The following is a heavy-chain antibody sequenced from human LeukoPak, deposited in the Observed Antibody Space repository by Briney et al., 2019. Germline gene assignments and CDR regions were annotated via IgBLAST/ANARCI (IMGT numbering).Heavy chain of an antibody. Sequence: SETLSLTCTVSGGSISSSSYYWGWIRQPPGKGLEWIGSIYYSGSTYYNPSLKSRVTISDTSRNQFSLKLSSVTAADTAVYYCARGLYSTDVWGQGTTVTVSS. D-gene: IGHD2-2*02. V-gene: IGHV4-39*07. J-gene: IGHJ6*02. CDR3: ARGLYSTDV. CDR1: GGSISSSSYY. CDR2: IYYSGST.